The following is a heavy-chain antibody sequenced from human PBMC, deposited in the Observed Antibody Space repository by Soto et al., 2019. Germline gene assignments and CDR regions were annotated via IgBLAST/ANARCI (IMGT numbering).Heavy chain of an antibody. CDR1: GFTFRYFG. J-gene: IGHJ4*02. Sequence: QVQLVESGGGVVQPGRSLRLSCAASGFTFRYFGMHWVRQAPGKGLDWVSFISYDGSNKYYADSVKGRFTISRDNSKNTLYLQMTSLRPEATAIYYCANLGDSSGYLDADSWGPGTLVTVSS. CDR3: ANLGDSSGYLDADS. V-gene: IGHV3-30*18. CDR2: ISYDGSNK. D-gene: IGHD3-22*01.